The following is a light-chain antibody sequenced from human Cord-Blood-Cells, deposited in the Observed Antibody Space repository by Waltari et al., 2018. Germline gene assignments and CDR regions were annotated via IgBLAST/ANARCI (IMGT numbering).Light chain of an antibody. V-gene: IGLV3-21*04. CDR1: NIGSKS. CDR3: QVWDSSSDHYV. CDR2: YDS. Sequence: YVLTQPPSVSVAPGKTARFTCGGNNIGSKSVHWYQRKPGQAPVLVIYYDSDRPSGIPERFSGSNSGNTATLTISRVEAGDEADYYCQVWDSSSDHYVFGTGTKVTVL. J-gene: IGLJ1*01.